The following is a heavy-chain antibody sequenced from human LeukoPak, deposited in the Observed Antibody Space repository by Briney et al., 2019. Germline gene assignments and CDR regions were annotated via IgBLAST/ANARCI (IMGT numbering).Heavy chain of an antibody. J-gene: IGHJ4*02. CDR2: INPNSGGT. CDR3: AREGIHYGSGSYYNDY. CDR1: GYTFTGYY. D-gene: IGHD3-10*01. Sequence: GASVKVSCKASGYTFTGYYMHWVRQAPGQGLEWMGWINPNSGGTNYAQKFQGRVTMTRDTSISTAYMELSRLRSDDTAVYYCAREGIHYGSGSYYNDYWGQGTLVTVSS. V-gene: IGHV1-2*02.